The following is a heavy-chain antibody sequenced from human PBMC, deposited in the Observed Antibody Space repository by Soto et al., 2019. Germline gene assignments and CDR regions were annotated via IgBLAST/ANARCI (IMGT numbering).Heavy chain of an antibody. CDR3: ARDNYCSSPSCYADAFDI. J-gene: IGHJ3*02. Sequence: PSETLSLTCAVSGGSISSGGYSWSWIRQLPGKGLEWIGYIYHSGSTYYNPSLKSRVTISVDTSKNQFSLKLSSVTAADTAVYYCARDNYCSSPSCYADAFDIWGQGTMVTVSS. CDR1: GGSISSGGYS. V-gene: IGHV4-30-2*01. D-gene: IGHD2-2*01. CDR2: IYHSGST.